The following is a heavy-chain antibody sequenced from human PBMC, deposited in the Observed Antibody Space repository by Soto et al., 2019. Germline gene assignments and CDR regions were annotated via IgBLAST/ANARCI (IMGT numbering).Heavy chain of an antibody. CDR2: IYSSGST. J-gene: IGHJ6*02. CDR1: GCSISSSSYY. Sequence: SETLSLTCTVSGCSISSSSYYWGWIRQPPGKGLEWIGSIYSSGSTYYNPSLNSRVTVSVDTSKNQFSLKVTSVTAADTAVYYCARLYGFCIRNSCHGHYAMDVWGQGTRVTVSS. D-gene: IGHD2-2*01. CDR3: ARLYGFCIRNSCHGHYAMDV. V-gene: IGHV4-39*01.